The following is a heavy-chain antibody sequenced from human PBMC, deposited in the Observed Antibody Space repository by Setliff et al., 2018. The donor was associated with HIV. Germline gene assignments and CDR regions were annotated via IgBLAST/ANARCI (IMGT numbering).Heavy chain of an antibody. CDR2: IYTSGNT. D-gene: IGHD3-22*01. J-gene: IGHJ4*02. Sequence: LSLTCTVSGGSISISDWSWIRQPPGKGLEWIGCIYTSGNTNYDPSLKSRVTISVDTSKNQFSLKLASVTAADTAVYYCARGLSFYDPGGFDYWGQGTLVTVSS. CDR1: GGSISISD. V-gene: IGHV4-4*09. CDR3: ARGLSFYDPGGFDY.